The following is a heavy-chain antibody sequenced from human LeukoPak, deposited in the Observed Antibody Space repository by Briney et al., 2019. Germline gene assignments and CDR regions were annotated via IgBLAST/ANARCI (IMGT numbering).Heavy chain of an antibody. CDR2: IKQDGSAK. Sequence: PGGSLRLSCAASGFTFSSYWMSWVRQAPGKGLEWVANIKQDGSAKYYADSVKGRFTISRDNSKNTLYLQMNSLRAEDTAVYYCARDPYSSGWYGVARNWGQGTLVTVSS. CDR1: GFTFSSYW. CDR3: ARDPYSSGWYGVARN. J-gene: IGHJ4*02. D-gene: IGHD6-19*01. V-gene: IGHV3-7*01.